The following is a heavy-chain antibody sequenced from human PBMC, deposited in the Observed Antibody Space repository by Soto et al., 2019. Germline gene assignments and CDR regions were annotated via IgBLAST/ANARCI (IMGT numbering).Heavy chain of an antibody. J-gene: IGHJ3*02. V-gene: IGHV3-23*01. D-gene: IGHD3-10*01. CDR3: AKGKAYYYGSGSYYSNAFDI. Sequence: GGSLRLSCAASGFTFSSYAMSWVRQAPGKGLEWVSAISGSGGSKYYADSVKGRFTISRDNSKNTLYLQMNSLRAEDTAVYYCAKGKAYYYGSGSYYSNAFDIWGQGTMVTVSS. CDR2: ISGSGGSK. CDR1: GFTFSSYA.